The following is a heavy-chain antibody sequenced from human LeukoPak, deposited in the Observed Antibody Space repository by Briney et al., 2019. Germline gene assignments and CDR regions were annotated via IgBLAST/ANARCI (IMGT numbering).Heavy chain of an antibody. CDR1: GFTFSSYA. D-gene: IGHD2-15*01. V-gene: IGHV3-23*01. CDR3: AREYCKGGSCYNDAFDI. Sequence: GGSLRLSCAASGFTFSSYAMSWVRQAPGKGLEWVSAISGSGGSTYYADSVKGRFTISRDNSKNTLYLQMNSLRAEDTAVYYCAREYCKGGSCYNDAFDIWGQGTMVTVSS. J-gene: IGHJ3*02. CDR2: ISGSGGST.